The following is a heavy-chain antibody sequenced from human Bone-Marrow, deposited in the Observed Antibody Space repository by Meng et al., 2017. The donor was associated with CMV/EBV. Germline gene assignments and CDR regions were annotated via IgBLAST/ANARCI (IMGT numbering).Heavy chain of an antibody. CDR1: GGSISSYY. Sequence: SETLSLTCTVSGGSISSYYWSWIRQPPGKGLEWIGYIYYSGSTNYNPSLKSRVTISVDTSKNQFSLKLSSVTAADTAVYYCGRVGYDSSGYYYFDYWGQGTLVTVSS. CDR3: GRVGYDSSGYYYFDY. J-gene: IGHJ4*02. V-gene: IGHV4-59*01. D-gene: IGHD3-22*01. CDR2: IYYSGST.